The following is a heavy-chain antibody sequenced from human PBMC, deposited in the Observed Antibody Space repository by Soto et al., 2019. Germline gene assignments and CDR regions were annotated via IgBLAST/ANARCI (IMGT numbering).Heavy chain of an antibody. CDR2: IYYSGST. CDR3: ARQDIVLMVYAISYNWFDP. J-gene: IGHJ5*02. Sequence: SSETLSLTCTVSGGSISSSSYYWGWVRPPPGKGLEWIGSIYYSGSTYYNPSLKSRVTISVGTSKNQFSLKLSSVTAADTAVYYCARQDIVLMVYAISYNWFDPWGQGTLVTVSS. V-gene: IGHV4-39*01. CDR1: GGSISSSSYY. D-gene: IGHD2-8*01.